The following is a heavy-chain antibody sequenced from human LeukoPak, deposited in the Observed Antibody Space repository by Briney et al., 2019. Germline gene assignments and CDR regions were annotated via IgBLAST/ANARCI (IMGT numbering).Heavy chain of an antibody. J-gene: IGHJ4*02. CDR3: ARDRYYDSGSYYN. V-gene: IGHV1-8*01. D-gene: IGHD3-10*01. CDR1: GYTFTSFN. CDR2: INPNRADT. Sequence: ASVKVSCKASGYTFTSFNINWVRQATGQGLEWMGWINPNRADTGYAQKFQGRVTITSNTSISAVYMELSSLTSEDTAVYYCARDRYYDSGSYYNWGQGTLVTVSS.